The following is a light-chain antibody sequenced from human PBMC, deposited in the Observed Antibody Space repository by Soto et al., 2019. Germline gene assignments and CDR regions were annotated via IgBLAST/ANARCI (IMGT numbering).Light chain of an antibody. V-gene: IGKV1-39*01. J-gene: IGKJ2*01. CDR2: AAS. CDR3: QQSYSTPYT. Sequence: DIQMTQSPSSLSASVRDRVTITCRASQNINTYLNWCQQKPGKAPNLLIYAASSLQSGVPSRFSGSGSGTDFTLTISSLQPEDFATYYCQQSYSTPYTFGQGTKLEMK. CDR1: QNINTY.